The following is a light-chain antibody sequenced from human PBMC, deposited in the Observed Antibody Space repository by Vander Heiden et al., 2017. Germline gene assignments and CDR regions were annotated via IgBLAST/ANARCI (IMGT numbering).Light chain of an antibody. J-gene: IGKJ4*01. CDR1: QSISSY. CDR3: QQSYSTPLT. CDR2: AAS. V-gene: IGKV1-39*01. Sequence: DIHMTQSRSSLSASVGDRVTITCRASQSISSYLNWYQQKPGKAPKLLIYAASSLQSGVPSRFSGSGSGTDFTLTISSLQPEDFATYYCQQSYSTPLTFGGGTKVEIK.